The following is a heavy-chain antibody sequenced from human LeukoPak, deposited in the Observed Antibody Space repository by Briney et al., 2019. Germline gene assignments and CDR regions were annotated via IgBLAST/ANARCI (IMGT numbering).Heavy chain of an antibody. CDR2: ISSSIITI. CDR3: ARYYGGNSACDY. D-gene: IGHD4-23*01. CDR1: GFTFSTYS. J-gene: IGHJ4*02. V-gene: IGHV3-48*01. Sequence: TGGSLTLSCAASGFTFSTYSMNWVRQAPGKGLEWVSYISSSIITIYYADSVKGRFTISRDNAKSSLYLQMNSLRAEDTAVYYCARYYGGNSACDYWGQGTLVTVSS.